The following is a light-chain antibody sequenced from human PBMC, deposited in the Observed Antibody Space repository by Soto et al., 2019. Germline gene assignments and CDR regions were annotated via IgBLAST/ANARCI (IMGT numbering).Light chain of an antibody. CDR2: ENN. CDR3: GTWDSSPWV. V-gene: IGLV1-51*02. Sequence: QSVLTQPPSVSAAPGQTVTISCSGCSSNIGNDYVSWYQQLPGTAPKLLIYENNKRPSGIPDRFSGSKSGTSATLGITGLQTGDEADYYCGTWDSSPWVFGGGTKLTVL. CDR1: SSNIGNDY. J-gene: IGLJ3*02.